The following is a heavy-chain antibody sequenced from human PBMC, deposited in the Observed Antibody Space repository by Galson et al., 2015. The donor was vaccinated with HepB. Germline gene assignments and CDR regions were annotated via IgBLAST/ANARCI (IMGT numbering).Heavy chain of an antibody. CDR1: GFSLSTSGMC. D-gene: IGHD3-22*01. CDR3: ARIVKSGYYYDTSGYYYEGSFDY. V-gene: IGHV2-70*11. Sequence: ALVKPTQTLTLTCTFSGFSLSTSGMCVSWIRQPPGKALEWLARLDWDDDKYYSTSLKTRLTISKDTSKNQVVLTMTNMDPVDTATYYCARIVKSGYYYDTSGYYYEGSFDYWGQGTLVTVSS. CDR2: LDWDDDK. J-gene: IGHJ4*02.